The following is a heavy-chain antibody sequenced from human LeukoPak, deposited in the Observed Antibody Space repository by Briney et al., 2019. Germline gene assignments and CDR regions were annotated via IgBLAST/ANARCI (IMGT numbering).Heavy chain of an antibody. CDR1: GYTFTGYY. CDR3: ARPYCSSTSCYIGWFDP. Sequence: EASVKVSCKASGYTFTGYYMHWVRQAPGQGLEWMRWMNPNSGNTGYAQKFQGRVTMTRTTSISTAYMELSSLRSEDTAVYYCARPYCSSTSCYIGWFDPLGQGTLVTVSS. CDR2: MNPNSGNT. J-gene: IGHJ5*02. V-gene: IGHV1-8*02. D-gene: IGHD2-2*02.